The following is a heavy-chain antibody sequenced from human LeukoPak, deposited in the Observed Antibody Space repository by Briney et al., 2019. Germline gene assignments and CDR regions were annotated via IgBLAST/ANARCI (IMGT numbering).Heavy chain of an antibody. D-gene: IGHD1-26*01. Sequence: GGSLRLSCAASGFTFSSYAMSWVRQAPGKGLEWVSAISGSGGSTYYADSVKGRFTISRDNSKNTLYLQMNSLRAEDTAVYYCAKTALGVGATQRDPWYYYYGMDVWGQGTTVTVSS. J-gene: IGHJ6*02. V-gene: IGHV3-23*01. CDR1: GFTFSSYA. CDR2: ISGSGGST. CDR3: AKTALGVGATQRDPWYYYYGMDV.